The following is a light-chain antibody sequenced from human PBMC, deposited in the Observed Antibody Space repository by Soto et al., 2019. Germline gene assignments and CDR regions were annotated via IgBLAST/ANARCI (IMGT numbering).Light chain of an antibody. CDR2: LGS. CDR3: MQALQTPS. V-gene: IGKV2-28*01. Sequence: DIVMTQSPLSLPVTPGEPASISCRSSQSLLHSNGYNYLDWYLQKPGQSPQLLIYLGSNRASGVPDRFSGSGSGTDLTLNISRVEAEDVGVYYCMQALQTPSFGGGTKVEIK. J-gene: IGKJ4*01. CDR1: QSLLHSNGYNY.